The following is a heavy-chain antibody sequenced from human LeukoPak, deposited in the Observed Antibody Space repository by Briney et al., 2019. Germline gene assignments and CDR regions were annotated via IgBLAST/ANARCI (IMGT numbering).Heavy chain of an antibody. CDR2: IKSKTAGGTI. CDR3: TRLGLEGV. J-gene: IGHJ3*01. CDR1: GFTFSNAW. D-gene: IGHD3-9*01. V-gene: IGHV3-15*01. Sequence: GGSLRLSCAASGFTFSNAWMTWVRQAPGKVLEWVGRIKSKTAGGTIDYAGPVKGRFTISRDDSNNTLYLQMNSLKTEDTAVYYCTRLGLEGVWGQGTMVTVSS.